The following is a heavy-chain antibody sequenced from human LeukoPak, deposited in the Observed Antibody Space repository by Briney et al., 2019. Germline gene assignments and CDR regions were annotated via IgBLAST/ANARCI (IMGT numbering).Heavy chain of an antibody. CDR3: AREIDRDDYNRFFDY. CDR1: GYTFSTYT. J-gene: IGHJ4*02. Sequence: ASVKVSCKASGYTFSTYTMHWVRQAPGQRLEWMGWINAGNGNTKYSQKFQGRVSNTRDTSASTAYMEMSSLRCEDTAVYYCAREIDRDDYNRFFDYWGQGTLVTVSS. D-gene: IGHD5-24*01. CDR2: INAGNGNT. V-gene: IGHV1-3*01.